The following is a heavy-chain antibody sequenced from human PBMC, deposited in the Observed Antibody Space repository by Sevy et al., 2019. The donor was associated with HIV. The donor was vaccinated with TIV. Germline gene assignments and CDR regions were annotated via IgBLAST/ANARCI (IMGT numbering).Heavy chain of an antibody. CDR2: ISSSGSTI. Sequence: GGSLRLSCTASGFTFSDYYMSWIRQAPGKGLEWVSYISSSGSTIYYADSVKGRFTISRDNAKNSLYLQMNSLRAEDTAVYYCARDYYYDSSGYYYYWGQGTLVTVSS. V-gene: IGHV3-11*01. CDR1: GFTFSDYY. J-gene: IGHJ4*02. D-gene: IGHD3-22*01. CDR3: ARDYYYDSSGYYYY.